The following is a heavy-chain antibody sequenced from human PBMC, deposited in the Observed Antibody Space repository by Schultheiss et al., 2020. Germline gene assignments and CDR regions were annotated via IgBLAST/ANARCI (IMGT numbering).Heavy chain of an antibody. V-gene: IGHV4-39*07. CDR3: ARVQLELRIIDY. Sequence: SETLSLTCTVSGGSISSSSYYWGWIRQPPGEGLEWIGSIYYSGSTYYNPSLKSRVTISVDTSKNQFSLKLSSVTAADTAVYYCARVQLELRIIDYWGQGTLVTRLL. CDR1: GGSISSSSYY. CDR2: IYYSGST. D-gene: IGHD1-7*01. J-gene: IGHJ4*02.